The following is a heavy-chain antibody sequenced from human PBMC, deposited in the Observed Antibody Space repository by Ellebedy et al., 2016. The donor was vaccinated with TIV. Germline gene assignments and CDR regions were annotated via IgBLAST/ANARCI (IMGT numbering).Heavy chain of an antibody. CDR2: IDFSGTGT. V-gene: IGHV3-21*06. J-gene: IGHJ4*02. D-gene: IGHD6-19*01. Sequence: GESLKISXAASGFTFSIAGMTWVRQAPGKGLEWVATIDFSGTGTYYADSVKGRFIISRDNTKNSLFLQMNSLGVEDTAVYYCARDGSEGSRDYWGQGTLVTVSS. CDR1: GFTFSIAG. CDR3: ARDGSEGSRDY.